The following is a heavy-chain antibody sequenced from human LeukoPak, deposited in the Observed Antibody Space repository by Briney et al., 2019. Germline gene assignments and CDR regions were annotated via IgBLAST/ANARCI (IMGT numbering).Heavy chain of an antibody. D-gene: IGHD6-19*01. CDR1: GFTFSSYA. CDR3: ARDDSSGLLNFDY. J-gene: IGHJ4*02. Sequence: PGGSLRLSCAASGFTFSSYAVTWVRQAPGKGLEWVSSISGSGDYTNYAGSVKGRFTISRDNSKNTLYLQMGSLRVEDMAVYYCARDDSSGLLNFDYWGQGTLVTVSS. V-gene: IGHV3-23*01. CDR2: ISGSGDYT.